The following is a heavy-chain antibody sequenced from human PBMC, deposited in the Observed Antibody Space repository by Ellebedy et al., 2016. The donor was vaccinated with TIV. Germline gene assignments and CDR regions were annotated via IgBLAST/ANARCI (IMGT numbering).Heavy chain of an antibody. V-gene: IGHV1-69*13. CDR2: IIPMFGTA. D-gene: IGHD2-2*01. J-gene: IGHJ6*03. CDR1: GGTVSSYG. Sequence: SVKVSCXASGGTVSSYGFSWVRQAPGQGLEWMGGIIPMFGTANYAQEFQGRVTITADESTSTTYMELSRLRSEDTAVYYCATGGSSSWPPYSYYMDLWGKGTTVTVSS. CDR3: ATGGSSSWPPYSYYMDL.